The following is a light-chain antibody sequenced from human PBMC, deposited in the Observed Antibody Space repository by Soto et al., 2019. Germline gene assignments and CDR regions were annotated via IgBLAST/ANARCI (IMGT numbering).Light chain of an antibody. J-gene: IGKJ2*01. CDR1: QSISTY. Sequence: DIQVTQSPSSLSASVGDRVTISCRASQSISTYLNWYQHKPGKAPKLLIHAASSLRSGVPSRFSGSGSGTDFTLTISSLQPEDFATYYCQQSYSTPYTLGQGTKVDI. V-gene: IGKV1-39*01. CDR3: QQSYSTPYT. CDR2: AAS.